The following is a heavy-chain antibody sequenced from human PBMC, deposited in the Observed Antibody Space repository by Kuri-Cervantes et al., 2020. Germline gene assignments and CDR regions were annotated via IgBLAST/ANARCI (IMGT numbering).Heavy chain of an antibody. CDR1: GYTFTSYY. Sequence: ASVKVSCKASGYTFTSYYMHWVRQAPGQGLEWMGIINPSGGSTSYAQKFRGRVTMTRNTSISTAYMELSSLRSEDTAVYYCARGLMRKDITMVRGVIAYWGQGTLVTVSS. CDR3: ARGLMRKDITMVRGVIAY. CDR2: INPSGGST. J-gene: IGHJ4*02. D-gene: IGHD3-10*01. V-gene: IGHV1-46*01.